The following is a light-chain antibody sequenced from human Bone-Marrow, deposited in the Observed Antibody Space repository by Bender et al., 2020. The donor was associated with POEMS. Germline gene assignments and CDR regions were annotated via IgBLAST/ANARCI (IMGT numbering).Light chain of an antibody. Sequence: SYELTQPPSVSVSPGQTASITCSGDKLGDKYACWYQQKPGQSPVLVIYQDNMRPSGIPDRFSGSKSGTSASLAITGLQSDDEAIYFCVAWDASLNGWVFGGGTKLTVL. V-gene: IGLV3-1*01. CDR1: KLGDKY. J-gene: IGLJ3*02. CDR3: VAWDASLNGWV. CDR2: QDN.